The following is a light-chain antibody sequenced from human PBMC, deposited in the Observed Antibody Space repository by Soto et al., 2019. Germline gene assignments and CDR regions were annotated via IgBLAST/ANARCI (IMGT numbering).Light chain of an antibody. CDR2: AAS. CDR3: QQYNSYPIT. V-gene: IGKV1-12*01. Sequence: DIQVTQSPSSVSASVGDRVTITCRATRDISRWLAWYQQKPGKAPKLVIYAASNLQSGVPSRFSGSGSGTDFTLTINSLQPDDFATYYCQQYNSYPITFGQGTRLEIK. J-gene: IGKJ5*01. CDR1: RDISRW.